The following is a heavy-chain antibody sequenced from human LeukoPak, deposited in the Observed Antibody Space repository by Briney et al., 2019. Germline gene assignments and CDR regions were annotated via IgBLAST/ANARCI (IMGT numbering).Heavy chain of an antibody. V-gene: IGHV1-2*02. CDR2: INPNSGDT. J-gene: IGHJ5*02. Sequence: ASVKVSCKASGYIFTGYYMHWVRQAPGQGLEWMGWINPNSGDTNYAQKFQGRVTMTRDTSISTAYMELSRLRSDDTAVYYCARDPMTTVTSVFGWFDPWGQGTLVTVSS. CDR1: GYIFTGYY. CDR3: ARDPMTTVTSVFGWFDP. D-gene: IGHD4-17*01.